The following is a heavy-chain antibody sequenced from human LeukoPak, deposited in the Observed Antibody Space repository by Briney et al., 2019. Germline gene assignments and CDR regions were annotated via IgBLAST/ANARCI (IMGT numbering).Heavy chain of an antibody. Sequence: GGSLRLSCAASGFTFGSYGMSWVRQAPGKGLEWVSFITPNADRTSYADSVEGRFTISRDNPRNTLYMQMNSLRDEDTALYYCAITHGYYDGSGYWVQWGQGTLVTVSS. J-gene: IGHJ1*01. D-gene: IGHD3-22*01. CDR2: ITPNADRT. CDR1: GFTFGSYG. CDR3: AITHGYYDGSGYWVQ. V-gene: IGHV3-23*01.